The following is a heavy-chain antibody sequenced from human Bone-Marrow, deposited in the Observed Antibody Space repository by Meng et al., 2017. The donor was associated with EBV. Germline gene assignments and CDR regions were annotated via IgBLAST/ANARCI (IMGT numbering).Heavy chain of an antibody. CDR3: AGESGRDSGPGFDP. D-gene: IGHD5-12*01. CDR1: GGSVSSVNYN. V-gene: IGHV4-61*01. Sequence: EGGQGLVRSSGTLSLPGPVSGGSVSSVNYNWSCIRQPPGAGLEGNGHVRYSGSTNYNPSLKSRVTISVNTSNNQFSLNLNSVTAADTAVYYCAGESGRDSGPGFDPWGQGTLVTVSS. CDR2: VRYSGST. J-gene: IGHJ5*02.